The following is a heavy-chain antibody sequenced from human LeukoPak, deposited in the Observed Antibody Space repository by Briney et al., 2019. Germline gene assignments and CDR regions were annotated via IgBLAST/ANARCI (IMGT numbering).Heavy chain of an antibody. Sequence: GGSLRLSCAASGFTFSSYGMHWVRQAPGKGLEWVAFIRYDGSNKYYADSVKGRFTISRDNSKNTLYLQMNSLRAEDTAVYYCAKDLIRPKALDYWGQGTLVTVSS. D-gene: IGHD2-8*01. CDR1: GFTFSSYG. V-gene: IGHV3-30*02. CDR2: IRYDGSNK. J-gene: IGHJ4*02. CDR3: AKDLIRPKALDY.